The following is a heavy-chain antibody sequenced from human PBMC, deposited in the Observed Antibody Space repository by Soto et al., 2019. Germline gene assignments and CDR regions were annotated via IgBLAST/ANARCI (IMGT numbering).Heavy chain of an antibody. CDR3: ARDHRIVGATGSHGMDV. CDR2: INPNSGRA. CDR1: GGTFSSYA. V-gene: IGHV1-2*02. Sequence: ASVKVSCKPSGGTFSSYAISWVRQAPGQGFEWMGWINPNSGRANYAQKFQGRVTMTRDTSISTAYMELSRLRSDDTAVYYCARDHRIVGATGSHGMDVWGEGTTVTVSS. D-gene: IGHD1-26*01. J-gene: IGHJ6*02.